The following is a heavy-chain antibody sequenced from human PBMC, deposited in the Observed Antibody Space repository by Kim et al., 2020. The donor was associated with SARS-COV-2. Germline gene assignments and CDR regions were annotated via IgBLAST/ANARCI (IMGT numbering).Heavy chain of an antibody. D-gene: IGHD5-12*01. V-gene: IGHV1-69*01. Sequence: AQKFRGRVTITADESTSTAYMELSSLRSEDTAVYYCARGREMATINYFDYWGQGTLVTVSS. J-gene: IGHJ4*02. CDR3: ARGREMATINYFDY.